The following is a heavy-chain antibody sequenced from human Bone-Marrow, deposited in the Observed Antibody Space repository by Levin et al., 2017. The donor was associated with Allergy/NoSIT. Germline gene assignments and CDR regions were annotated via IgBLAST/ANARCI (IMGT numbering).Heavy chain of an antibody. CDR2: ITGRATGI. Sequence: GASVKVSCAASGFIFSSYAMSWVRQAPGKGLEWVSTITGRATGIHYADSVRGRFTIPRDNSRNTLFLQMNNLRAKDTAMYYCAKDTPTESSSGCSGNCFDCWGQGTLVAVSS. V-gene: IGHV3-23*01. D-gene: IGHD6-19*01. CDR3: AKDTPTESSSGCSGNCFDC. J-gene: IGHJ4*02. CDR1: GFIFSSYA.